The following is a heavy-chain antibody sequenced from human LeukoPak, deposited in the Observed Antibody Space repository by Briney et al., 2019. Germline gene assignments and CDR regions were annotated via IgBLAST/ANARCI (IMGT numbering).Heavy chain of an antibody. D-gene: IGHD1-14*01. Sequence: ASVKVSCKASGYTFTGFHIHWVRQAPGQGLEWMGWINPNSGGTNYARKFQDRVTMTRDTSISTAYMELSSLKSDDTAVYYCARPLTTSGWYFDLWGRGTLVTVSS. CDR1: GYTFTGFH. J-gene: IGHJ2*01. CDR3: ARPLTTSGWYFDL. V-gene: IGHV1-2*02. CDR2: INPNSGGT.